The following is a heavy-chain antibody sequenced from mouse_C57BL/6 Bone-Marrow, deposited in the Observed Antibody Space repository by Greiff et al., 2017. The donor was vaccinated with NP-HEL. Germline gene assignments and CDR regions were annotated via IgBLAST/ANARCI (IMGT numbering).Heavy chain of an antibody. J-gene: IGHJ4*01. V-gene: IGHV5-12*01. Sequence: EVKVEESGGGLVQPGGSLKLSCAASGFTFSDYYMYWVRQTPEKRLEWVAYISNGGGSTYYPDTVKGRFTISRDNAKNTLYLQMSRLKSEDTAMYYCARQPYYYYGSSGAMDYWGQGTSVTVSS. D-gene: IGHD1-1*01. CDR3: ARQPYYYYGSSGAMDY. CDR2: ISNGGGST. CDR1: GFTFSDYY.